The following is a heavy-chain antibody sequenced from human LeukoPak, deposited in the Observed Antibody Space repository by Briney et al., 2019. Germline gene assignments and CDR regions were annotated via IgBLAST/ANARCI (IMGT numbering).Heavy chain of an antibody. CDR2: IYHSGST. D-gene: IGHD3-10*01. V-gene: IGHV4-38-2*02. CDR1: GYSISSGYY. Sequence: PSETLSLTCTVSGYSISSGYYWGWIRQPPGKGLEWIGSIYHSGSTYYNPSLKSRVTISVDTSKNQFSLKLSSVTAADTAVYYCARGYYGSGSYRPKPYYFDYRGQGTLVTVSS. CDR3: ARGYYGSGSYRPKPYYFDY. J-gene: IGHJ4*02.